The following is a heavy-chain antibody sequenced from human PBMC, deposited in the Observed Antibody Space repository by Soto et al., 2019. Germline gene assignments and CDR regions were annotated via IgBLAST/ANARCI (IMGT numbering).Heavy chain of an antibody. J-gene: IGHJ4*02. CDR2: ISYDGSNK. CDR1: GFTFSSYG. V-gene: IGHV3-30*18. Sequence: GGSLRLSCAASGFTFSSYGMHWVRQAPGKGLEWVAVISYDGSNKYYADSVKGRFTISRDNSKNTLYLQMNSLRAEDTAVYYCAKDGRYFDWLLPPFFDYWGQGTLVTVSS. D-gene: IGHD3-9*01. CDR3: AKDGRYFDWLLPPFFDY.